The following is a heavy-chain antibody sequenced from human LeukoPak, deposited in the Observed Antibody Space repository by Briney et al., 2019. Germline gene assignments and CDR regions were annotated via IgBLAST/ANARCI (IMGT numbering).Heavy chain of an antibody. D-gene: IGHD3-10*01. V-gene: IGHV4-39*07. Sequence: PSETLSLTCTVPGGCISSSSYYWGWIRQPPGKGLEWIGSIYYSGSTYYNPSLKSRVTISVDTSKNQFSLKLSSVTAADTAVYYCARDSSGSGSYIGNYYMDVWGKGTTVTVSS. J-gene: IGHJ6*03. CDR1: GGCISSSSYY. CDR2: IYYSGST. CDR3: ARDSSGSGSYIGNYYMDV.